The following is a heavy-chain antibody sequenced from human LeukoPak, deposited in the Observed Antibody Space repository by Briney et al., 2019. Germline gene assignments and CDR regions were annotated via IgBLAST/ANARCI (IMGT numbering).Heavy chain of an antibody. D-gene: IGHD6-19*01. CDR1: GGTFSSYA. Sequence: ASVKVSCKASGGTFSSYAISWVRQAPGQGLEWMGWINPNSGDTNYAQKLQGRVTMTTDTSTSTAYMELRSLRSDDTAVYYCAGMGIAVAADAFDIWGQGTMVAVSS. V-gene: IGHV1-18*01. J-gene: IGHJ3*02. CDR2: INPNSGDT. CDR3: AGMGIAVAADAFDI.